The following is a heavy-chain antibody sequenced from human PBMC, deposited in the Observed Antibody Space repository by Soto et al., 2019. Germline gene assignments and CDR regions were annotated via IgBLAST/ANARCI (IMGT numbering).Heavy chain of an antibody. CDR3: ARGLYYYDSSGPSLGY. CDR2: INHSGST. J-gene: IGHJ4*02. Sequence: SETLSLTCAVYGGSFSGYYWSWIRQPPGKGLEWIGEINHSGSTNYNPSLKSRVTVSVDTSKNQFSLKLSSVTAADTAVYYCARGLYYYDSSGPSLGYWGQGTLVT. CDR1: GGSFSGYY. D-gene: IGHD3-22*01. V-gene: IGHV4-34*01.